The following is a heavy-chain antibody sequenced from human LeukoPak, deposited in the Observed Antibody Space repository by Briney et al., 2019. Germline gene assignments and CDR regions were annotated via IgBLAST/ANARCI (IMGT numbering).Heavy chain of an antibody. J-gene: IGHJ5*02. CDR1: GFTFSSYA. Sequence: GGSLRLSCAASGFTFSSYAMGWVRQAPGKGLEWVSGMSGSGGGTYYADSVRGRFTISRDNSNNTLYLQMNSLRAEDTAVYYCAKDHPYDFWSGYPPGWFDPWGQGTLVTVSS. D-gene: IGHD3-3*01. CDR3: AKDHPYDFWSGYPPGWFDP. V-gene: IGHV3-23*01. CDR2: MSGSGGGT.